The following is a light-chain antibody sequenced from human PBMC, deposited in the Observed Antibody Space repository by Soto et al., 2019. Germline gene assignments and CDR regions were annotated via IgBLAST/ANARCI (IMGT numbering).Light chain of an antibody. CDR1: QGIGDT. V-gene: IGKV1-5*01. Sequence: DIQMTQSPSTLSASVGDRVTITCRASQGIGDTLAWYQQKPGRAPHHLIPAASSLERGVPSRFSGSGSGSEFTLTISSMQPDDFATYYCQQYYCYPRTFGQGTKVDIK. J-gene: IGKJ1*01. CDR3: QQYYCYPRT. CDR2: AAS.